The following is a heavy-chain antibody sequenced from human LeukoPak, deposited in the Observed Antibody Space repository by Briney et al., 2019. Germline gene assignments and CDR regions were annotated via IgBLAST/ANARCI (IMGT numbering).Heavy chain of an antibody. D-gene: IGHD6-19*01. CDR1: GFTFSRYS. V-gene: IGHV3-21*01. CDR3: ARDAQWLVPEGYYFYMDV. Sequence: PGGSLRLSCAGPGFTFSRYSMNWFRQAPGKGLERVSSINSSSSYIFYADSVKGRFTISRDNANNSLYLQMSSLRAEDTAVYYCARDAQWLVPEGYYFYMDVWGKGTTVTVSS. CDR2: INSSSSYI. J-gene: IGHJ6*03.